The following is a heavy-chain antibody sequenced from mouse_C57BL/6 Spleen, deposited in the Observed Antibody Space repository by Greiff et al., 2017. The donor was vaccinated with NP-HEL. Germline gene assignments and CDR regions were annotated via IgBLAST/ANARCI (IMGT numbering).Heavy chain of an antibody. Sequence: EVKLVESGGDLVKPGGSLKLSCAASGFTFSSYGMSWVRQTPDKRLEWVATISSGGSYTYYPDSVKGRFTISRDNAKNTLYLQMSSLKSEDTAMYYCARQKGYGNYDYYAMDYWGQGTSVTVSS. CDR1: GFTFSSYG. D-gene: IGHD2-10*02. J-gene: IGHJ4*01. CDR2: ISSGGSYT. V-gene: IGHV5-6*01. CDR3: ARQKGYGNYDYYAMDY.